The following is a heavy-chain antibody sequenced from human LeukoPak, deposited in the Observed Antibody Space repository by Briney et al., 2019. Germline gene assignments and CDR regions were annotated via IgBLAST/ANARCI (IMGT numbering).Heavy chain of an antibody. CDR3: ARGERGYSYGHLDY. CDR2: ISAYNGNT. Sequence: ASVKVSCKASGYTFTSYGISWVRQAPGQGLEWMGWISAYNGNTNYAQKFQGRVTITADESTSTAYMELSSLRSGDTAVYYCARGERGYSYGHLDYWGQGTLVTVSS. CDR1: GYTFTSYG. V-gene: IGHV1-18*01. J-gene: IGHJ4*02. D-gene: IGHD5-18*01.